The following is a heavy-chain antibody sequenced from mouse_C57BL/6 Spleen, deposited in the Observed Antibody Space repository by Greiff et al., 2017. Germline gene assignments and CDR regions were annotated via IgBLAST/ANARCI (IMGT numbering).Heavy chain of an antibody. J-gene: IGHJ1*03. Sequence: QVQLQQSGAELVRPGASVTLSCKASGYTFTDYEMHWVKQTPVHGLEWIGAIDPETGGTAYNQKFKGKAILTADKSSSTAYMELRSLTSEDSAVYYCTRYYGSSYPWCFDVWGTGTTVTVSS. CDR2: IDPETGGT. CDR3: TRYYGSSYPWCFDV. D-gene: IGHD1-1*01. CDR1: GYTFTDYE. V-gene: IGHV1-15*01.